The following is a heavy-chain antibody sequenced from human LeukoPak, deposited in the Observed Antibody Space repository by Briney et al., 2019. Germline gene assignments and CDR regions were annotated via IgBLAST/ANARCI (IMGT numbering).Heavy chain of an antibody. V-gene: IGHV4-30-2*01. D-gene: IGHD1-26*01. CDR1: GGSISSGGYY. Sequence: SQTLSLTCTVSGGSISSGGYYWSWIRQPPGKGLEWIGEINHSGGTSYNPSLKSRVTISIDTSRNQFSLRLNSVTAADTAVYYCARGVLRYYYFDYWGQGALVTVSS. CDR3: ARGVLRYYYFDY. CDR2: INHSGGT. J-gene: IGHJ4*02.